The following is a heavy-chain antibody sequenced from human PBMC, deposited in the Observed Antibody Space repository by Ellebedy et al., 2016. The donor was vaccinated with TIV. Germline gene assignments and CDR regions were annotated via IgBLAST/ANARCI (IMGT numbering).Heavy chain of an antibody. J-gene: IGHJ4*02. V-gene: IGHV3-7*01. CDR3: ARGGATSSRYWRN. CDR2: INQEGSDK. CDR1: GFTLSDHY. Sequence: GESLKISCAASGFTLSDHYMDWVRQAPGKGLEWVANINQEGSDKSYVDSVKGRFTIFSDNAKSSLYLQMNSLRAEDTAVYYCARGGATSSRYWRNWGQGALVTVSS. D-gene: IGHD2-2*01.